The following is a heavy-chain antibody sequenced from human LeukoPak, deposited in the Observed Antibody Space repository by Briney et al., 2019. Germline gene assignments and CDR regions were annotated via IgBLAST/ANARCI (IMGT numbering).Heavy chain of an antibody. CDR1: GGSISSYY. CDR3: AREGTAYCGGDCYLDY. Sequence: SETLSLTCTVSGGSISSYYWSWIRQPAGKGLEWIGRIYTSGSTNYNPSLKSRVTMSVDTSKNQFSLKLSSVTAEDTAVYYCAREGTAYCGGDCYLDYWGQGTLVTVSS. CDR2: IYTSGST. V-gene: IGHV4-4*07. J-gene: IGHJ4*02. D-gene: IGHD2-21*01.